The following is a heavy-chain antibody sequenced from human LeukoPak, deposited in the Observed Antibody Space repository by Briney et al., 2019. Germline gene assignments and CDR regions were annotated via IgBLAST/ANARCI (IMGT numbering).Heavy chain of an antibody. CDR2: IYYSGST. CDR1: GGSISSSSYY. Sequence: NPSETLSLTCTVSGGSISSSSYYWGWIRQPPGKGLEWIGSIYYSGSTYYNPSLKSRVTISVDTSKNQFSLKLSSVTAADTAVYYCARRPGEVRGVIIPGAFDIWGQGTMVTVSS. D-gene: IGHD3-10*01. J-gene: IGHJ3*02. V-gene: IGHV4-39*01. CDR3: ARRPGEVRGVIIPGAFDI.